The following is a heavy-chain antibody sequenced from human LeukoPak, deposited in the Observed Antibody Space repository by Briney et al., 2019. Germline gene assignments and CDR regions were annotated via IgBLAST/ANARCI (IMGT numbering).Heavy chain of an antibody. J-gene: IGHJ6*03. CDR1: GYSFTSYW. V-gene: IGHV5-51*01. CDR2: IYPGDSDT. CDR3: ARHSMRSSSTGVYYYYYYMDV. D-gene: IGHD6-6*01. Sequence: GESLKISCKGSGYSFTSYWIGWVRQMPGKGLEWMGIIYPGDSDTRYSPSFQGQVTISADKSISTAYLQWSSLKASDTAMYCCARHSMRSSSTGVYYYYYYMDVWGKGTTVTVSS.